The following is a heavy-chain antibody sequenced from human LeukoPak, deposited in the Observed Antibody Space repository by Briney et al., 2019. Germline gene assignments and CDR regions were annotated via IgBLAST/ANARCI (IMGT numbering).Heavy chain of an antibody. D-gene: IGHD6-6*01. J-gene: IGHJ6*03. CDR3: ARANSSSGRRGYYYYMDV. CDR2: IIPIFSTA. V-gene: IGHV1-69*05. Sequence: SVKVSCKASGGTFSSYAISWVRQAPGQGLEWMGGIIPIFSTANYAQKFQGRVTITTDESTSTAYMELSSLRSEDTAVYYCARANSSSGRRGYYYYMDVWGKGTTVTVSS. CDR1: GGTFSSYA.